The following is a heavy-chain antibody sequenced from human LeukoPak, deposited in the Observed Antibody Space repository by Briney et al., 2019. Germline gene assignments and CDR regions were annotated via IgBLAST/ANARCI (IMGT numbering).Heavy chain of an antibody. CDR1: GSRFTSYW. CDR3: ARVPGIAVAGPFDY. V-gene: IGHV5-51*01. D-gene: IGHD6-19*01. J-gene: IGHJ4*02. CDR2: IYPGDSDT. Sequence: GAPLKISFKGSGSRFTSYWIGWVRPMPGKGLEWMGIIYPGDSDTRYSPSFQGQVTISAEKSISPAYLQWSSLKASDTAMYYCARVPGIAVAGPFDYWGQGTLVTVSS.